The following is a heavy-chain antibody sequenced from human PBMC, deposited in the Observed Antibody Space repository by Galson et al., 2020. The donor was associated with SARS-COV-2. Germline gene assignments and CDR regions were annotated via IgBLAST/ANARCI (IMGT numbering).Heavy chain of an antibody. CDR3: AREVPGDLAYYFDY. J-gene: IGHJ4*02. CDR1: GGTFSSYG. CDR2: IIPSLDTA. V-gene: IGHV1-69*13. D-gene: IGHD2-21*01. Sequence: SVTVPCKASGGTFSSYGFNWVRQAPGQGLEWTGGIIPSLDTANYEQRLQGRVTITQDESPETAYMLLRSLRSEDTAVYYWAREVPGDLAYYFDYWGQGTLITVSS.